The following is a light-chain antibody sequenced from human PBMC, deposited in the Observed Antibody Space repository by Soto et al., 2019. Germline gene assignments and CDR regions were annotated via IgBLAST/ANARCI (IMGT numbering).Light chain of an antibody. CDR1: HTVTSNY. V-gene: IGKV3-20*01. Sequence: EIVLTQSPDTLSLSPGERATLSCRASHTVTSNYLAWYQQKPGQAPRLLIYGASSRATDIPDRFSGSGSGTDFTINISKLETEDFAVYYCQQYGGSPRTFGQGTKVDIQ. CDR2: GAS. CDR3: QQYGGSPRT. J-gene: IGKJ1*01.